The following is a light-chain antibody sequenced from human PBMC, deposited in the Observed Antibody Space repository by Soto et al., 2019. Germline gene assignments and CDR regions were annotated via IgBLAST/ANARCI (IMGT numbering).Light chain of an antibody. CDR1: QTIDSGY. CDR3: QQYEGSPFT. J-gene: IGKJ2*01. CDR2: GVS. Sequence: EIVLTQSPGTLSLSPGERATLSCRASQTIDSGYLAWYQHKRGQAPRLLIYGVSARAVGLPDRFGGSGSGTDFTLTISRLEPEDSAVYCYQQYEGSPFTFGQGTKVEI. V-gene: IGKV3-20*01.